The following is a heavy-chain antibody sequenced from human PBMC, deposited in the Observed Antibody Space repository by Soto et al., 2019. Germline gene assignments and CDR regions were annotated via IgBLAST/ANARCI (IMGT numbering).Heavy chain of an antibody. J-gene: IGHJ4*02. CDR3: ATINDYGDYAPFGY. D-gene: IGHD4-17*01. CDR1: GYTLTELS. CDR2: FDPEDGET. Sequence: KVAYRVSGYTLTELSMQWLRQAPGKGLEWMGGFDPEDGETIYAQKFQGRVTMTEDTSTDTAYMELSSLRSEDTAVYYCATINDYGDYAPFGYWGQGTLVTVSS. V-gene: IGHV1-24*01.